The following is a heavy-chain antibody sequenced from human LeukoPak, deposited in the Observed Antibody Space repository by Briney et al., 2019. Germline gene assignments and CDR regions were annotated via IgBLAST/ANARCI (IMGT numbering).Heavy chain of an antibody. CDR1: GFTFSSYG. J-gene: IGHJ2*01. CDR2: IWYDGSNK. Sequence: PGGSLRLSCAASGFTFSSYGMHWVRQAPGKGLEWVAVIWYDGSNKYYADSVKGRFTISRDNAKNSLYLQLNSLRAEDTAVYYCTRGDNWYFDLWGRGTLVTVSS. V-gene: IGHV3-33*01. CDR3: TRGDNWYFDL.